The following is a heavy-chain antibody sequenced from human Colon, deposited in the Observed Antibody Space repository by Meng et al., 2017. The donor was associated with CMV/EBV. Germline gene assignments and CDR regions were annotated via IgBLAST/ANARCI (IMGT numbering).Heavy chain of an antibody. V-gene: IGHV4-39*07. Sequence: GSLRLPCTVSGGSISSSSYYWGWIRQPPGKGLEWIGSIYYSGSTYYNPSLKSRVTISVDTSKNQFSLKLSSVTAADTAVYYCARATTERSYIVVVPAVDAFDIWGQGTMVTVSS. CDR1: GGSISSSSYY. D-gene: IGHD2-2*01. CDR2: IYYSGST. CDR3: ARATTERSYIVVVPAVDAFDI. J-gene: IGHJ3*02.